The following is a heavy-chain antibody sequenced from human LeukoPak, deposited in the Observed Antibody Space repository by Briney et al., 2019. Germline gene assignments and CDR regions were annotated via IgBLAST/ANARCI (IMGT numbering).Heavy chain of an antibody. CDR2: IRWNSGSI. D-gene: IGHD3-9*01. CDR1: VFTFHDYV. CDR3: AREISPYYDILTGAVDY. Sequence: GGSLRLSCAASVFTFHDYVMHWGRQAPGKGLEWVSGIRWNSGSIIYADSVKGRFTISRDNSKNTLYLQMNSLRAADTAVYYCAREISPYYDILTGAVDYWGQGTLVTVSS. J-gene: IGHJ4*02. V-gene: IGHV3-9*01.